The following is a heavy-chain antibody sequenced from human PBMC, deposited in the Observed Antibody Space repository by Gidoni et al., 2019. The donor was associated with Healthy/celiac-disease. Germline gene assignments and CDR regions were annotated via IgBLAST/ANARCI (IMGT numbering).Heavy chain of an antibody. CDR1: GFSLSNARMG. V-gene: IGHV2-26*01. CDR3: ARMLNGDEVWFDP. J-gene: IGHJ5*02. Sequence: QVTLKESGPVLVNPTETLTLTCTVYGFSLSNARMGVSWIRQPPGKPLEWLGHIFSNDEKSYSTSLKSRVTISKDTSKSQVDLTMTNRDPVDTATYYCARMLNGDEVWFDPWGQGTLVTVSS. CDR2: IFSNDEK.